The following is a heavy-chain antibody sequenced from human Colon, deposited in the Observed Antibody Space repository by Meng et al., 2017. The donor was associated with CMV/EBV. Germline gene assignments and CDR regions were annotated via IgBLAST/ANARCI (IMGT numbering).Heavy chain of an antibody. V-gene: IGHV1-2*02. Sequence: ASVKVSCKASGYTFTGYYMHWVRQAPGQGLEWMGWINPNSGGTNYAQKFQGRVTMTRDTSISTAYMELSRLRSDDTAVYYCARAGGLVWYYGMDVWGQGTTVTVSS. D-gene: IGHD6-19*01. J-gene: IGHJ6*02. CDR2: INPNSGGT. CDR3: ARAGGLVWYYGMDV. CDR1: GYTFTGYY.